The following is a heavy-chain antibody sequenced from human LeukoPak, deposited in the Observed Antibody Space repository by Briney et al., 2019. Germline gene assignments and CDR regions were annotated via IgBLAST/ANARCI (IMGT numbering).Heavy chain of an antibody. V-gene: IGHV3-21*01. CDR2: ISSSSSYI. D-gene: IGHD6-6*01. CDR3: ARDNRVLISSSTNFDY. J-gene: IGHJ4*02. Sequence: GGSLRLSCAASGFTFSSYSMNWVRQAPGKGLEWVSSISSSSSYIYYADSVKGRFTISRDNAKNSLYLQMNSLRAEDTAVYYCARDNRVLISSSTNFDYWGQGTLVTVSS. CDR1: GFTFSSYS.